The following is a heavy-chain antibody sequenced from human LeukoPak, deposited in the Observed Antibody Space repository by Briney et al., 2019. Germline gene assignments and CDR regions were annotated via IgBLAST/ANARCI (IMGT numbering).Heavy chain of an antibody. V-gene: IGHV4-59*01. CDR1: GGSISSYY. CDR3: ARENYYDSSGYFDY. CDR2: IYYSGST. J-gene: IGHJ4*02. D-gene: IGHD3-22*01. Sequence: SETLSLTCTVSGGSISSYYWSWIRQPPGKGLEWIGYIYYSGSTNYHPSLKSRVTISVDTSKNQFSLKLSSVTAADTAVYYCARENYYDSSGYFDYWGQGTLVTVSS.